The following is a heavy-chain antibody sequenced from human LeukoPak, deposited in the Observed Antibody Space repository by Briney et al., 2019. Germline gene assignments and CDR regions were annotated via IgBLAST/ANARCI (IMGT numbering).Heavy chain of an antibody. CDR3: AREVYHHRYYDSSGYYRRSFDY. D-gene: IGHD3-22*01. V-gene: IGHV1-46*01. CDR2: INPSGGST. CDR1: GYTFTSYY. Sequence: GASVKVSCKASGYTFTSYYMHWVRQAPGQGLEWMGLINPSGGSTSYAQKFQGRVTMTRDTSTSTVYMELSSLRSEDTAVYYCAREVYHHRYYDSSGYYRRSFDYWGQGTLVTVSS. J-gene: IGHJ4*02.